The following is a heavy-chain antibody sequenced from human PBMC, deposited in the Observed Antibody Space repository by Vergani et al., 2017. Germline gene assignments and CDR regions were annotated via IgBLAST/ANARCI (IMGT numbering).Heavy chain of an antibody. D-gene: IGHD6-19*01. CDR1: GGSFSDYY. CDR2: VNHGGST. Sequence: QVQLQEWGAGLLKTSETLSLTCGVSGGSFSDYYWSWIRQAPGMGLEWIGEVNHGGSTNYNPSLKSRVSISVDTSKNQFSLKLNSVTAADTAVYYCARHKEQWVPGNYYYYYYMDVWGKGTTVTVSS. CDR3: ARHKEQWVPGNYYYYYYMDV. J-gene: IGHJ6*03. V-gene: IGHV4-34*01.